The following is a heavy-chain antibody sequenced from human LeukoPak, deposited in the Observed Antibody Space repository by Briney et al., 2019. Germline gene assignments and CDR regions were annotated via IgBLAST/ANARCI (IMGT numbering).Heavy chain of an antibody. V-gene: IGHV3-23*01. J-gene: IGHJ4*02. CDR1: GFTFSSYA. CDR3: ATTHDYGAYVPYYFDY. Sequence: PGGSLRLSCAASGFTFSSYAMSWVRQAPGKGLEWVSAISGSGGSTYYADSVKGRFTISRDNSKNKLYLQMNSLRAEDTAVYYCATTHDYGAYVPYYFDYWGQGTLVTVSS. CDR2: ISGSGGST. D-gene: IGHD4-17*01.